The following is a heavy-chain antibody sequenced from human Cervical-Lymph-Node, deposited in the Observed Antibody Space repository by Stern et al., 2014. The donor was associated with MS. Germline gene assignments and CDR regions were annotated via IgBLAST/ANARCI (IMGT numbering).Heavy chain of an antibody. CDR2: IWPDGSNK. Sequence: VQLVESGGGVVQPGRSLRLACAASGFTFSSYGMHWVRQAPDKGLEWVAVIWPDGSNKYYTDSVKGRFTISRDNSKNALYLQMNSLRAEDTAVYYCARDSTKGGSNYWGQGTLVTVSS. V-gene: IGHV3-33*01. CDR1: GFTFSSYG. J-gene: IGHJ4*02. CDR3: ARDSTKGGSNY. D-gene: IGHD1-26*01.